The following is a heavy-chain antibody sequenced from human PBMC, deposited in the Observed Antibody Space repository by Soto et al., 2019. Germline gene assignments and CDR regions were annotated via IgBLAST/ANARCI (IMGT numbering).Heavy chain of an antibody. Sequence: EVPLLESGGGLEQPGGSLRLSCAASGFNFNNYAMTWVRQAPGKGLEWVSTVSNNGDTTYYADSVKGRFTLSRDNSKNPAYLQMNSLRVEDTAVYYCGGYCISSTCYGLDPWGQGTLVTVSS. J-gene: IGHJ5*02. CDR3: GGYCISSTCYGLDP. CDR1: GFNFNNYA. V-gene: IGHV3-23*01. CDR2: VSNNGDTT. D-gene: IGHD2-2*01.